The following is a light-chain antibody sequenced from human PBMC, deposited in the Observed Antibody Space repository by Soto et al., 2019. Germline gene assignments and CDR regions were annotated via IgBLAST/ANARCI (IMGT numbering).Light chain of an antibody. CDR1: QSLLHCNGYNF. CDR2: LGS. V-gene: IGKV2-28*01. Sequence: DIVMTQSPLSLPVTPGEPASISCRSSQSLLHCNGYNFLDWYLQKPGQSPQLLIYLGSNRASGVPDRFSGSGSGTDFTLKISRVEAEDVGVYYCMQARQSPRTFGQGTKLEIK. J-gene: IGKJ2*01. CDR3: MQARQSPRT.